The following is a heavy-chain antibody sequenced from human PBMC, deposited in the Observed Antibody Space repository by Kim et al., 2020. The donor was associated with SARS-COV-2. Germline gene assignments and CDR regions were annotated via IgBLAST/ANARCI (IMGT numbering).Heavy chain of an antibody. Sequence: SETLSLTCTVSGGSISSYYWSWIRQPPGKGLEWIGYIYYSGSTNYNPSLKSRVTISVDTSKNQFSLKLSSVTAADTAVYYCARKGGEDYVWGSYRYTSQFYFDYWGREPWSPSPQ. CDR1: GGSISSYY. D-gene: IGHD3-16*02. V-gene: IGHV4-59*13. CDR2: IYYSGST. CDR3: ARKGGEDYVWGSYRYTSQFYFDY. J-gene: IGHJ4*02.